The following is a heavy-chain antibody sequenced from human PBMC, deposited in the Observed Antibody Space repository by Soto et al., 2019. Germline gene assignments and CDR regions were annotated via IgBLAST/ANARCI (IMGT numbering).Heavy chain of an antibody. CDR2: ISGSGGST. J-gene: IGHJ1*01. CDR3: AKYLGVRKNGHLQH. V-gene: IGHV3-23*01. CDR1: GFTFSSYA. D-gene: IGHD2-8*01. Sequence: SGGSLRLSCAASGFTFSSYAMSWVRQAPGKGLEWVSAISGSGGSTYYADSVKGRFTISRDNSKNTLYLQMNSLRAEDTAVYYCAKYLGVRKNGHLQHWAQGPMVPVSS.